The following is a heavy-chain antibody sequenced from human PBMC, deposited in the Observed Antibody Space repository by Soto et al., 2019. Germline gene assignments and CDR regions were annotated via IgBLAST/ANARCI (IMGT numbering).Heavy chain of an antibody. J-gene: IGHJ6*02. V-gene: IGHV4-61*01. Sequence: SETLSLTCTVSGGSVSSGSYYWSWIRQPPGKGLEWIGYIYYSGSTNYNPSLKSRVTISVDTSKNQFSLKLSSVTAADTAVYYCARDASFGSGSNGMDVWGQGTTVTVSS. CDR1: GGSVSSGSYY. CDR3: ARDASFGSGSNGMDV. D-gene: IGHD3-10*01. CDR2: IYYSGST.